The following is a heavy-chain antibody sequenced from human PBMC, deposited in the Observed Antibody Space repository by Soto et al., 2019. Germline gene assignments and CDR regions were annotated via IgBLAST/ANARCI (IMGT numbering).Heavy chain of an antibody. J-gene: IGHJ4*02. CDR3: AKDQGSSWYEIDY. CDR1: GFTFSNYA. CDR2: ISGSGGST. D-gene: IGHD6-13*01. Sequence: GGSLRLSCAASGFTFSNYASTWVRQAPGKGLEWVSTISGSGGSTYYADSVKGRFTISRDNSKNTLYLQMNSLRAEDTAVYYCAKDQGSSWYEIDYWGQGTLVTVSS. V-gene: IGHV3-23*01.